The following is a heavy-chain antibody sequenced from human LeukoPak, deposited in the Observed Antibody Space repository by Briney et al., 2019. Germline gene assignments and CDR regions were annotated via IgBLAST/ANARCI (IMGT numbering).Heavy chain of an antibody. CDR3: ARHSVGNFDY. CDR1: GYSFTSYW. V-gene: IGHV5-10-1*01. CDR2: IDPSDSYT. J-gene: IGHJ4*02. Sequence: GESLKISFKGSGYSFTSYWISWVRQMPGKGLEWMGRIDPSDSYTNYNPSFQGHVTISADKSISTAYLQWSSLKASDTAMYYCARHSVGNFDYWGQGTLVTVSS.